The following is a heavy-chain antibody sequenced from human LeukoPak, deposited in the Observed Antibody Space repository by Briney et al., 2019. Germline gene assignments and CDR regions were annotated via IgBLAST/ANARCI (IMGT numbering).Heavy chain of an antibody. J-gene: IGHJ6*02. CDR2: ISTAGDT. CDR3: ARDKREGGMDV. Sequence: PGGSLRLSCAASAFTFSNYVMHWVRQAPGKGLEWVSAISTAGDTDYPESVKGRFTISRDNAKSSLYLQMNNLRAGDTAVYYCARDKREGGMDVWGQGTTVTVSS. CDR1: AFTFSNYV. V-gene: IGHV3-13*01.